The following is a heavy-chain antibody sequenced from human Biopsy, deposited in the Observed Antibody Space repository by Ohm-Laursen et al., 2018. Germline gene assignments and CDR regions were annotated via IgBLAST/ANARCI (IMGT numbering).Heavy chain of an antibody. D-gene: IGHD6-6*01. CDR1: GFIVSSYD. J-gene: IGHJ6*02. Sequence: GSLRLSCAASGFIVSSYDMNWVRQAPGKGLEWISYISETSSHIYDADSVRGRFTVARDIAKNSLYLQLNGLRVEDTAVYYCARDSSRRAREGGMDVWGQGTTVTVSS. V-gene: IGHV3-21*01. CDR3: ARDSSRRAREGGMDV. CDR2: ISETSSHI.